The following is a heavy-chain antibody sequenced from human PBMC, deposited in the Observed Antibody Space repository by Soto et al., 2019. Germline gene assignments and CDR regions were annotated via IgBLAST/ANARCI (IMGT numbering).Heavy chain of an antibody. D-gene: IGHD6-6*01. Sequence: SLRLSCAASGFTFDDYAMPWARQATGKGLEWVSGISWNSGSIGYADSVKGRFTISRDNAKNSLYLQMNSLRAEDTALYYCAKAGSSLGGIYYYYYYMEVWGKGTTVPGSS. J-gene: IGHJ6*03. V-gene: IGHV3-9*01. CDR1: GFTFDDYA. CDR2: ISWNSGSI. CDR3: AKAGSSLGGIYYYYYYMEV.